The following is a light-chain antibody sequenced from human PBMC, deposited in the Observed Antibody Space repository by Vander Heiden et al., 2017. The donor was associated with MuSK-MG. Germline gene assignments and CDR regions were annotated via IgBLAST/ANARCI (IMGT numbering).Light chain of an antibody. J-gene: IGKJ4*01. CDR3: QQESKCPIT. Sequence: EIVMTQSPATLSVSPGERATLSCRASQSVSSNLAWYQQKPGQAPRLLIFGATTRATGIPARFSGSGSGTEFTLTISSLQSEDFAVYYCQQESKCPITFGGGTKVEIK. CDR2: GAT. V-gene: IGKV3-15*01. CDR1: QSVSSN.